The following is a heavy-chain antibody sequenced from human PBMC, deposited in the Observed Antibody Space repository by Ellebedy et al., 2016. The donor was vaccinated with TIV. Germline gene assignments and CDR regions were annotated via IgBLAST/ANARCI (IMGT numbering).Heavy chain of an antibody. CDR3: ARLRDALADELDY. CDR1: GYTFPNFW. J-gene: IGHJ4*02. CDR2: IYPGDSDT. V-gene: IGHV5-51*01. D-gene: IGHD6-19*01. Sequence: GESLKISCQTSGYTFPNFWIAWVRQQPGKGPEWEGIIYPGDSDTKYSPSFEGRVSISSDKSTGTAYLQWSGLKASDTAVYYCARLRDALADELDYWGQGTPVTVSS.